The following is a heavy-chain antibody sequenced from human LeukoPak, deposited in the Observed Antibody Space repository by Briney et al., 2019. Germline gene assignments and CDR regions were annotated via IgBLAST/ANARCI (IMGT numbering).Heavy chain of an antibody. V-gene: IGHV4-59*01. CDR2: IYYSGST. D-gene: IGHD3-10*01. Sequence: SETLSLTCTVSGGSISSYYWSWIRQPPGKGLEWIGYIYYSGSTNYNPSLKSRVTISVDTSKNQFSLKLSSVTAADTAVYYCARVGGHYYGSGSYYMDYWGQGTLVTVSS. CDR1: GGSISSYY. J-gene: IGHJ4*02. CDR3: ARVGGHYYGSGSYYMDY.